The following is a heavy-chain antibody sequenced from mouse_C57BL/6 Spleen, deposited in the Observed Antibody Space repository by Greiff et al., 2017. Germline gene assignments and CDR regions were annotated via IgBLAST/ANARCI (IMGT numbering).Heavy chain of an antibody. CDR3: SSRQLNYFDY. CDR2: IYPGNSDT. CDR1: GYTFTSYW. J-gene: IGHJ2*01. D-gene: IGHD3-2*02. Sequence: EVQLQQSGTVLARPGASVKMSCKTSGYTFTSYWMHWVKQRPGQGLEWIGAIYPGNSDTSYNQTFKGKAKLTAVTSASTAYMELRSLTTEDSAVYYCSSRQLNYFDYWGQGTTLTVSS. V-gene: IGHV1-5*01.